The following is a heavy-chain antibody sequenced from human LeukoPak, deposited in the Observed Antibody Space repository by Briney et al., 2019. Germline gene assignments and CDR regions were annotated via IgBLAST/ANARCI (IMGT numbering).Heavy chain of an antibody. CDR2: ISWNSGSI. J-gene: IGHJ4*02. CDR3: AKDLAREDYGYYFDH. CDR1: GFTFDDYA. Sequence: GRSLRLSCAASGFTFDDYAMHWVRQAPGKGLEWVSGISWNSGSIGYADSVKGRFTISRDNAKNSLYLQMNSLRAEDTALYYCAKDLAREDYGYYFDHWGQGTLVTVSS. D-gene: IGHD4-17*01. V-gene: IGHV3-9*01.